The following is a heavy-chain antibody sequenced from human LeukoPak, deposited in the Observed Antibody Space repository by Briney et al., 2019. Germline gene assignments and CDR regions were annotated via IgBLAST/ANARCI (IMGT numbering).Heavy chain of an antibody. CDR3: ATNRWFAEPDY. Sequence: GGSLRLSCAASGFTFSNYWMSWVRQAPGKGLEWVANIKQDGSEEYYVGSVKGRFTISRDNAKNSLYLQMNSLRAEDTAVYYCATNRWFAEPDYWGQGTLVTASS. CDR1: GFTFSNYW. CDR2: IKQDGSEE. V-gene: IGHV3-7*01. D-gene: IGHD3-10*01. J-gene: IGHJ4*02.